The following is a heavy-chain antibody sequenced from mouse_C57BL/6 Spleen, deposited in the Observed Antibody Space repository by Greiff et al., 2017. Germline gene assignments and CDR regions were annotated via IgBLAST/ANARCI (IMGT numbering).Heavy chain of an antibody. CDR2: IRNKANGYTT. D-gene: IGHD1-1*01. CDR1: GFTFTAYY. J-gene: IGHJ2*01. CDR3: ARYEGSSYVKFDY. V-gene: IGHV7-3*01. Sequence: EVQGVESGGGLVQPGGSLSLSCAASGFTFTAYYMSWVRQPPGKALEWLGFIRNKANGYTTEYSASVKGRFTISRDNSQSILYLQMNALRAEDSDTYYCARYEGSSYVKFDYWGQGTTLTVSS.